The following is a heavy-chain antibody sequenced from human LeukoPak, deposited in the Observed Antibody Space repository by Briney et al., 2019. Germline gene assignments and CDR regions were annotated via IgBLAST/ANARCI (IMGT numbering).Heavy chain of an antibody. J-gene: IGHJ3*02. Sequence: ASVKVSCKASGGTFSSYAISWVRQAPGQGLEWMGRIIPIFGTANYAQKFQGRVTITTDESTSTAYMELCSLRSEDTAVYYCARRDYYDSSGYYYGAFDIWGQGTMVTVSS. CDR1: GGTFSSYA. CDR3: ARRDYYDSSGYYYGAFDI. CDR2: IIPIFGTA. V-gene: IGHV1-69*05. D-gene: IGHD3-22*01.